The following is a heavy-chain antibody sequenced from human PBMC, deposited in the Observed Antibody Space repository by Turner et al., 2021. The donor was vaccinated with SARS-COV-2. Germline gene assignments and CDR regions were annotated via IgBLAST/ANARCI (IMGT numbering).Heavy chain of an antibody. J-gene: IGHJ4*02. Sequence: EVQLVESGGGSVQPGGSLSLSCAAFGFTFSTYWMHGVRQDPGEGLVWVSGIKSDGSTTNYADSVKGRVTISRDNAKNKVYLQMDSLRAEDTAVYYCARGLSGYSDGYDYWGQGTLVTVSS. CDR3: ARGLSGYSDGYDY. V-gene: IGHV3-74*01. CDR2: IKSDGSTT. D-gene: IGHD5-18*01. CDR1: GFTFSTYW.